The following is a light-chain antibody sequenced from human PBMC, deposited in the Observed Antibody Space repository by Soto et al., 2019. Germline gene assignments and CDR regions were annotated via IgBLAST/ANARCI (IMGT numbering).Light chain of an antibody. CDR3: YQYYSAAT. Sequence: DIVETQSPDSLAVSLGERATINCKSSQTLLYSSNNKNYLSWYQQKPGQPPKLLIYWASTRHSGVPDRFSGSGSGTDFTLTISSLQAEDVAVYYCYQYYSAATFGPGTKVEIK. V-gene: IGKV4-1*01. CDR1: QTLLYSSNNKNY. J-gene: IGKJ3*01. CDR2: WAS.